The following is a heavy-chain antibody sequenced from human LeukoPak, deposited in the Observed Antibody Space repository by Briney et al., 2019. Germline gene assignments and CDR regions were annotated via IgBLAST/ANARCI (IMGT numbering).Heavy chain of an antibody. V-gene: IGHV3-30*02. D-gene: IGHD3-16*01. CDR2: IKSDGSEK. CDR3: VKEVSFGEMGGDN. J-gene: IGHJ4*02. CDR1: GFIFSNYG. Sequence: GGSLRLSCAASGFIFSNYGTHWVRQTPGKGLEWVAFIKSDGSEKDYADSVKGRFTISRDNSKSTLYLQMNSLRAEDMALYHCVKEVSFGEMGGDNWGQGTLVTVSS.